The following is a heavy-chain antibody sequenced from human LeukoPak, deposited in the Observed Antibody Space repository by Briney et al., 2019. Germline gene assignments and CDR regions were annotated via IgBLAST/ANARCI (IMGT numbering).Heavy chain of an antibody. CDR2: MNPNSGNT. V-gene: IGHV1-8*01. CDR1: VYTFTSYD. Sequence: GASVKVSCKASVYTFTSYDINWVRQATGQGLEWMGWMNPNSGNTGYAQKFQGRVTMTRNTSISTAYMELSSLRSEDTAVYYCARDLMTTVTSSFDYWGQGTLVAVSS. D-gene: IGHD4-11*01. J-gene: IGHJ4*02. CDR3: ARDLMTTVTSSFDY.